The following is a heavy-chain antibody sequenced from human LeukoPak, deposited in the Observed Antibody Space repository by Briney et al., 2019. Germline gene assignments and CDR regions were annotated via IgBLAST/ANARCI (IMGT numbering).Heavy chain of an antibody. V-gene: IGHV3-7*03. D-gene: IGHD3-10*01. Sequence: PGRSLRLSCAASGFTFSNYWITWVRQAPGNGLEGVANIKQGGSEKHYVDSVKGRFTISRDNSKNTLYLQMNGLRAEDTAVYYCASGSGSYVYFQHWGQGTLVTVSS. CDR1: GFTFSNYW. CDR3: ASGSGSYVYFQH. J-gene: IGHJ1*01. CDR2: IKQGGSEK.